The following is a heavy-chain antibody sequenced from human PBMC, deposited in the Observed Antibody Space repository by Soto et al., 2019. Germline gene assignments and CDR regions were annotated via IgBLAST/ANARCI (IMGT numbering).Heavy chain of an antibody. CDR3: AREFMITFGGVIVSDAFDI. V-gene: IGHV3-21*01. Sequence: GGSLRLSCAASGFTFSSYSMNWVRQAPGKGLEWVSSISSSSSYIYYADSVKGRFTISRDNAKNSLYLQMNSLRAEDTAVYYCAREFMITFGGVIVSDAFDIWGQGTMVTVSS. J-gene: IGHJ3*02. CDR1: GFTFSSYS. D-gene: IGHD3-16*02. CDR2: ISSSSSYI.